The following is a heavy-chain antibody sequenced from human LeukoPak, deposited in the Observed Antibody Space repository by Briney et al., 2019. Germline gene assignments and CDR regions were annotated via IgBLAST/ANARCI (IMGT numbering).Heavy chain of an antibody. Sequence: GGSLRLSCAASGFTFSNYAMRWVRQAPGKGLEWVSGISGSGDSTYYADSVKGRFTISRDNSKNTLYLQMNSLRAEDTAVYYCARINSGYPSEYYFDYWGQGTLVTVSS. V-gene: IGHV3-23*01. J-gene: IGHJ4*02. CDR2: ISGSGDST. D-gene: IGHD5-12*01. CDR3: ARINSGYPSEYYFDY. CDR1: GFTFSNYA.